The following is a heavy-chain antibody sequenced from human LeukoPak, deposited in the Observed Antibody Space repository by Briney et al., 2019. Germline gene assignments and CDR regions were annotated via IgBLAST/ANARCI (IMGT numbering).Heavy chain of an antibody. CDR3: ARVIAARSEGEDWFDY. D-gene: IGHD6-6*01. CDR2: INAGNGNT. V-gene: IGHV1-3*01. CDR1: GYTFTSYA. Sequence: ASVKVSCKASGYTFTSYAMHWVRQAPGQRLEWMGWINAGNGNTKYSQKFQGRVTITRDTSASTAYMELSSLRSVDTAVYYCARVIAARSEGEDWFDYWGQGTLVTVSS. J-gene: IGHJ4*02.